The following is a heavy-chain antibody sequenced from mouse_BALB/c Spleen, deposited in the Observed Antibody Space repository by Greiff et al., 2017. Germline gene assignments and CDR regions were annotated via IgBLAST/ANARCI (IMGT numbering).Heavy chain of an antibody. CDR1: GFTFNTYA. CDR3: VRHVNYGHAMDY. J-gene: IGHJ4*01. D-gene: IGHD2-1*01. V-gene: IGHV10-1*02. Sequence: EVQVVESGGGLVQPKGSLKLSCAASGFTFNTYAMNWVRQAPGKGLEWVARIRSKSNNYATYYADSVKDRFTISRDDSQSMLYLQMNNLKTEDTAMYYCVRHVNYGHAMDYWGQGTSVTVSS. CDR2: IRSKSNNYAT.